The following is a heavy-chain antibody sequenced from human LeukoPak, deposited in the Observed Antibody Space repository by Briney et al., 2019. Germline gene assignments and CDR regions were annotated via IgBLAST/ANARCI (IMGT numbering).Heavy chain of an antibody. D-gene: IGHD4-17*01. J-gene: IGHJ4*02. CDR3: ARHSDAYGSDY. V-gene: IGHV5-51*01. CDR1: GYTFASYW. CDR2: IYPGDSDT. Sequence: GESLKISGKGSGYTFASYWIGWVRQLPGKGLEWMGIIYPGDSDTRYSPSFQGQVTISADKSISTAYLQWISLTASDTAMYYCARHSDAYGSDYWGQGTLVTVSS.